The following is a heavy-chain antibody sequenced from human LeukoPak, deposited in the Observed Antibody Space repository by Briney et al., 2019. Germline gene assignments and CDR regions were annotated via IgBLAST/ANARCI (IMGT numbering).Heavy chain of an antibody. CDR1: GFTFSTFG. CDR2: ITDSGGST. D-gene: IGHD5-18*01. J-gene: IGHJ4*02. V-gene: IGHV3-23*01. Sequence: PGGSLRLSCAASGFTFSTFGMTWVRQAPGKGLEGVSGITDSGGSTYYADSVKGRFTISRDNSKNTLYLQMDSLRAEDTAVYYCAKDIRARGYSYAYRYWGQGTLVTVSS. CDR3: AKDIRARGYSYAYRY.